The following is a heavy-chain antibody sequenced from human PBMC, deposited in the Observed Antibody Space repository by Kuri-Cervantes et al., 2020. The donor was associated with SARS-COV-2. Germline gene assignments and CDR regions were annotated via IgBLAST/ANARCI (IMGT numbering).Heavy chain of an antibody. CDR3: ATGSYYRSPVDY. J-gene: IGHJ4*02. CDR2: ISAYNGNT. V-gene: IGHV1-18*01. D-gene: IGHD1-26*01. Sequence: ASVKVSCKASGYTFTSYGISWVRQAPGQGLEWMGWISAYNGNTNYAQKLQGRVTMTTDTSTSTAYMELSSLRSEDTAVYYCATGSYYRSPVDYWGQGTLVTVSS. CDR1: GYTFTSYG.